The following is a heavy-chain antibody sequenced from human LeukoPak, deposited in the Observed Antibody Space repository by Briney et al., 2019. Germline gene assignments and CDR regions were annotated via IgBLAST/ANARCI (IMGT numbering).Heavy chain of an antibody. Sequence: GGPLRLSCAVSGFAVSSNYMNWVRQAPGKGLEWVSVIYSGGDKYYADSVKGRFTISRDNSKNTLYLQMNSLRAEDTAVYYCVRNRGAYYYDTGYWGQGTLVTVSS. V-gene: IGHV3-66*01. D-gene: IGHD3-22*01. CDR2: IYSGGDK. CDR3: VRNRGAYYYDTGY. J-gene: IGHJ4*02. CDR1: GFAVSSNY.